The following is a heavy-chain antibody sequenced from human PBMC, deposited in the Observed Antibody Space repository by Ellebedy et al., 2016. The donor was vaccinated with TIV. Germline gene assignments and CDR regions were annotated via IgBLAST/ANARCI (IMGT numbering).Heavy chain of an antibody. Sequence: ASVKVSCXTSGYTFSNSGFNWVRQAPGQGLEWLGWISTYNHNTDYAPKFQGRVSLTADTSTATAYMELRGLTSDDTAVYYCARDNWLTAVASQGPPCDYWGQGTLVTVSS. D-gene: IGHD4-23*01. CDR1: GYTFSNSG. J-gene: IGHJ4*02. CDR3: ARDNWLTAVASQGPPCDY. CDR2: ISTYNHNT. V-gene: IGHV1-18*01.